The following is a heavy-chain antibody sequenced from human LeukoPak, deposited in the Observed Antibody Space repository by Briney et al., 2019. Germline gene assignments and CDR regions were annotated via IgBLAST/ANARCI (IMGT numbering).Heavy chain of an antibody. CDR2: IYYSGST. CDR3: ARGSGSSFDY. D-gene: IGHD3-10*01. J-gene: IGHJ4*02. Sequence: SETLSLTCTVSGGSISSSSYYWGWIRQPPGKGLEWIGSIYYSGSTYYNPSLKSRVTISVDTSKNQFSLKLSSVTAADTAVYYCARGSGSSFDYWGRGTLVTVSS. CDR1: GGSISSSSYY. V-gene: IGHV4-39*07.